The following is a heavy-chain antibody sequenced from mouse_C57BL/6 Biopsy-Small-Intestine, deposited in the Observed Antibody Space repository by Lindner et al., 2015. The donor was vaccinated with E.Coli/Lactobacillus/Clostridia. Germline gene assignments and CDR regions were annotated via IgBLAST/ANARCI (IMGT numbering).Heavy chain of an antibody. D-gene: IGHD1-1*01. J-gene: IGHJ2*01. CDR2: IYPGDGDT. CDR3: ARSGSSYYDY. V-gene: IGHV1-80*01. Sequence: VQLQESGAELVKPGASVKISCKASGYAFSSYWMNWVKQRPGKGLEWIGQIYPGDGDTNYNGKFKGKATLTADKSSSTAYVQLSSLTSEDSAVYFCARSGSSYYDYWGQGTTLTVSS. CDR1: GYAFSSYW.